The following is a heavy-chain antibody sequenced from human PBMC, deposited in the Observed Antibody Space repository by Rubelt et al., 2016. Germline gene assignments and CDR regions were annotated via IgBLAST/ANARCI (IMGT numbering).Heavy chain of an antibody. CDR1: GITFSTYN. D-gene: IGHD4-17*01. CDR2: IRYDGSNQ. V-gene: IGHV3-33*01. Sequence: QVQLVESGGGVVQPGRSLRLSCAASGITFSTYNIHWVRQAPGRGLEWVAIIRYDGSNQYYADSVKGRFTITRENSNNTLYLQMNSLSAEDTAVYYCVSDPRDGDYTLDYWGQGTLVTVSS. CDR3: VSDPRDGDYTLDY. J-gene: IGHJ4*02.